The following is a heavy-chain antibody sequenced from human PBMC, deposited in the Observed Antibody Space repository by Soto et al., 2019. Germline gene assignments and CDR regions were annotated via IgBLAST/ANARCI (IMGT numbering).Heavy chain of an antibody. V-gene: IGHV5-10-1*03. CDR2: IDPRDSYT. D-gene: IGHD1-7*01. CDR1: GYSFTTYW. Sequence: DVQLAQSGAEVKKPGESLRITCEASGYSFTTYWISWVRQMPGKGLEWMGAIDPRDSYTKYSPSFQGHVTISVDKSISTAYLQWNSLKASDTAIYYCVREKSDLELFNWLDPWGQGTLVTVSS. CDR3: VREKSDLELFNWLDP. J-gene: IGHJ5*02.